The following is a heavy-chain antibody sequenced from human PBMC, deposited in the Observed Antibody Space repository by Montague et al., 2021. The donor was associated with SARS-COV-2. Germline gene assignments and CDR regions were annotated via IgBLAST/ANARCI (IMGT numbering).Heavy chain of an antibody. Sequence: SETLSLTYTVSGASISSTNYYWGLMSEPPGKGLEGIRSINDRGTTHYNLSIKSRVTMSVDKSMCLFYLDLSSATDADTYIYYSTGHNDGYNRWYYLDFWGQGTLVTVSS. J-gene: IGHJ4*02. CDR3: TGHNDGYNRWYYLDF. V-gene: IGHV4-39*01. CDR1: GASISSTNYY. D-gene: IGHD5-24*01. CDR2: INDRGTT.